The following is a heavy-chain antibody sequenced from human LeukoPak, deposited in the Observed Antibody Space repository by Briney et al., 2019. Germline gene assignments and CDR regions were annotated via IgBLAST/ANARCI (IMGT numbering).Heavy chain of an antibody. D-gene: IGHD1-20*01. Sequence: PETLSLTCAVSGHSIRSQNYWGWIRPPPGKGLEWIGNLYQSESTYYNPSLKSRVSISVDTTKNQFSLKLSSVTAADTAVYYCARHVRVITSLTGYYFDYGGRGNRVTVTS. J-gene: IGHJ4*02. CDR3: ARHVRVITSLTGYYFDY. CDR1: GHSIRSQNY. CDR2: LYQSEST. V-gene: IGHV4-38-2*01.